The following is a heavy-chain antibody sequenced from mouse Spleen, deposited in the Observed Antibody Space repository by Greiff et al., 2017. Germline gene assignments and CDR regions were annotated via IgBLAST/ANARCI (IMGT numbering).Heavy chain of an antibody. D-gene: IGHD2-3*01. CDR1: GFTFSSYA. V-gene: IGHV5-6-5*01. J-gene: IGHJ2*01. Sequence: EVMLVESGGGLVKPGGSLKLSCAASGFTFSSYAMSWVRQTPEKRLEWVASISSGGSTYYPDSVKGRFTISRDNARNILYLQMSSLRSEDTAMYYCASGYDGDYWGQGTTLTVSS. CDR2: ISSGGST. CDR3: ASGYDGDY.